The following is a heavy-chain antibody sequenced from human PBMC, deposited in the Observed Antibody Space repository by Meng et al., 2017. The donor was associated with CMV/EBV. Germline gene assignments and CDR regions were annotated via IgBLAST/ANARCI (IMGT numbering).Heavy chain of an antibody. V-gene: IGHV1-2*02. Sequence: ASVKVSCKASGYTFTGYYMHWVRQAPGQGLEWMGWINPNSGGTNYEQKFQGRVTMTRDTSISTAYMELSRLRSDDTAVYYCARQLQFGEYGMDVWGQGTTVTVSS. CDR3: ARQLQFGEYGMDV. CDR2: INPNSGGT. J-gene: IGHJ6*02. D-gene: IGHD2-2*01. CDR1: GYTFTGYY.